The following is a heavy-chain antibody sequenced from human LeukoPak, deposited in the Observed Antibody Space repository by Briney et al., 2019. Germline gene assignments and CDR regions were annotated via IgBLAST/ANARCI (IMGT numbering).Heavy chain of an antibody. Sequence: PGGSLRLSCAASGFTFSSYSMNWVRQAPGKGLEWVSAISGSGSYISYADSMKGRFTISRDSAKNSVYLQMNSLRSEDTAVYYCARGKIDSSGYYIDYWGQGTLVTVSS. D-gene: IGHD3-22*01. CDR1: GFTFSSYS. V-gene: IGHV3-21*06. CDR2: ISGSGSYI. J-gene: IGHJ4*02. CDR3: ARGKIDSSGYYIDY.